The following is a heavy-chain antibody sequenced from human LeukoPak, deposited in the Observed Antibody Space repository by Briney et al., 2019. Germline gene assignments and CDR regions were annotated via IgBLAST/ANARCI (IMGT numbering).Heavy chain of an antibody. D-gene: IGHD2-15*01. CDR2: ISSSSSYI. Sequence: GGSLRLSCAASGFILSNAWMNWVRQAPGKGLEWVSSISSSSSYIYYADSVKGRFTVSRDNAKNSLYLQMNSLRAEDTAVYYCAREIFYYFDYWGQGTLVTVSS. CDR3: AREIFYYFDY. J-gene: IGHJ4*02. CDR1: GFILSNAW. V-gene: IGHV3-21*01.